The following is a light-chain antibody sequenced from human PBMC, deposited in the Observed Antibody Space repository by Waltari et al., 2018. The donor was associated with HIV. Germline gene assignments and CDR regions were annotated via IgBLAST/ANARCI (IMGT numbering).Light chain of an antibody. CDR1: SSDSCSYNH. CDR3: SSYTTTGTIL. V-gene: IGLV2-14*03. J-gene: IGLJ3*02. Sequence: QSALTQPASVSGSLGQAITISCIGSSSDSCSYNHFSWYQQYPDKAPRLLIRDVNTRHSGIPFRFSASKSGKTATLTISGLQAEDEADYYCSSYTTTGTILFGGGTKVTVL. CDR2: DVN.